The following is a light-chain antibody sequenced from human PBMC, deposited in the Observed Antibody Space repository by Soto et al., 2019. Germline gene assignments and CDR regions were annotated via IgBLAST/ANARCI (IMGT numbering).Light chain of an antibody. Sequence: QSVLTQPPSVSAAPGQKVTISCSGFSSNIGNNYVSWYQQVPGTAPKLLIYENNKRPSGIPDRFSGSKSGTSATLDITGLQTGDEADYYCGTWDSSLSAGVFGGGTKRTVL. V-gene: IGLV1-51*01. CDR3: GTWDSSLSAGV. CDR1: SSNIGNNY. CDR2: ENN. J-gene: IGLJ2*01.